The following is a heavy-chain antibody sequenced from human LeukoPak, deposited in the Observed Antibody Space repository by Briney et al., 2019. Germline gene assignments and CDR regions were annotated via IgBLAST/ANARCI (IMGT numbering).Heavy chain of an antibody. D-gene: IGHD6-19*01. CDR2: ISSSSSTI. J-gene: IGHJ4*02. Sequence: GGSLRLSCAASGFTFSSYSMNWVRQAPGKGLEWVSYISSSSSTIYYADSVKGRFTISRDNAKNSLYLQMNSLRAEDTAVYYCARVYSSGWYDLGPGGYWGQGTLVTVSS. CDR3: ARVYSSGWYDLGPGGY. CDR1: GFTFSSYS. V-gene: IGHV3-48*01.